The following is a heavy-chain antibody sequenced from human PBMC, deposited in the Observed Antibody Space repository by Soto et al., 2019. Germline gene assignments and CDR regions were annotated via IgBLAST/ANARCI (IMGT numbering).Heavy chain of an antibody. CDR1: GGSFSGYY. V-gene: IGHV4-34*01. J-gene: IGHJ6*02. CDR3: ARSQYCTSTCCYTMGYYYYYYGMDV. CDR2: INHSGST. Sequence: SETLSLTCAVYGGSFSGYYWSWIRQPPGKGIEWIGEINHSGSTNYNPSLKSRVTISADTSKNQFSLKLSSVTAADPPVYYCARSQYCTSTCCYTMGYYYYYYGMDVWGQGTTVTVAS. D-gene: IGHD2-2*02.